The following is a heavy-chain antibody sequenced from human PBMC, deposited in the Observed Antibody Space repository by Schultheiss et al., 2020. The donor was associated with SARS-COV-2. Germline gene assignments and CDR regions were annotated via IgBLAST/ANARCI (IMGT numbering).Heavy chain of an antibody. CDR2: IYTSGST. CDR3: AREAASTNFDY. J-gene: IGHJ4*02. V-gene: IGHV4-61*02. D-gene: IGHD6-13*01. CDR1: GGSISSSSYY. Sequence: SQTLSFTCTVSGGSISSSSYYWGWIRQPAGKGLEWIGRIYTSGSTNYNPSLKSRVTMSVDTSKNQFSLKLSSVTAADTAVYYCAREAASTNFDYWGQGTLVTVSS.